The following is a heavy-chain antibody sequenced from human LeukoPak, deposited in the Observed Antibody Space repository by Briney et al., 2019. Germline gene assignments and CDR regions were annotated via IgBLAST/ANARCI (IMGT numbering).Heavy chain of an antibody. CDR3: ARDPGPDTAMVTGYFDY. CDR1: GLTVSTYY. Sequence: GGSLRLSCVVSGLTVSTYYTSWVRQAPGKGLEWVSVFYSGGNTYYADSVKGRFTISRDTSKNTLYLQMNSLRAEDTAVYYCARDPGPDTAMVTGYFDYWGQGTLVTVSS. CDR2: FYSGGNT. J-gene: IGHJ4*02. D-gene: IGHD5-18*01. V-gene: IGHV3-53*05.